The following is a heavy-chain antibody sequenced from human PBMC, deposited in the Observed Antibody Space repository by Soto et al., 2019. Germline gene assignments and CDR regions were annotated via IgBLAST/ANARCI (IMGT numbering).Heavy chain of an antibody. CDR2: INPNSGGT. J-gene: IGHJ6*02. D-gene: IGHD6-19*01. Sequence: QVQLVQSGAEVKKPGASVKVSCKASGYTFTGYYMHWVRQAPGQGLEWMGWINPNSGGTNYAQKFQGRVNMTRDTSISTAYMELSRLRSDDTAVYYCARGSMSVAVAGTGPDYGMDVWGQGTTVTVSS. CDR3: ARGSMSVAVAGTGPDYGMDV. CDR1: GYTFTGYY. V-gene: IGHV1-2*02.